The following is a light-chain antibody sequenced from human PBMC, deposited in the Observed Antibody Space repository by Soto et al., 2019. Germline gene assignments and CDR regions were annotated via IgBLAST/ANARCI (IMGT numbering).Light chain of an antibody. CDR3: QQYNNWPET. V-gene: IGKV3-15*01. J-gene: IGKJ1*01. CDR1: QSVSSN. Sequence: EIVMTQSPATPSVSPGERATLSCRASQSVSSNLAWYQQKVGQAPRVLIYDASTRATGIPGRFSGSGSGTEFTLTISSLQSEDFAVYYCQQYNNWPETFGQGTKVEIK. CDR2: DAS.